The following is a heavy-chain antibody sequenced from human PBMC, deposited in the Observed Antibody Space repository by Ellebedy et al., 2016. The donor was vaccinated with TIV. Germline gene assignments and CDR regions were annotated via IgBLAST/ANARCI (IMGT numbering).Heavy chain of an antibody. CDR2: IKQDGSEK. D-gene: IGHD6-19*01. CDR1: GFTFSSHW. J-gene: IGHJ4*02. CDR3: ATSAGGWHYYYFDW. Sequence: PGGSLRLSCAASGFTFSSHWMSWVRQAPGKGLEWVANIKQDGSEKYYVDSVKGRFTISRDNAKNSLYLQMNSLRAEDTAVYYCATSAGGWHYYYFDWWGQGTLLTVSS. V-gene: IGHV3-7*03.